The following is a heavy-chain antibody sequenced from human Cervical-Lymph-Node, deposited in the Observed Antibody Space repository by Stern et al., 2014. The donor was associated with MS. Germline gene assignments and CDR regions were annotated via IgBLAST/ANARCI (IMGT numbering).Heavy chain of an antibody. CDR1: CYTFTSSG. CDR3: ARVEKKQPSRGDY. V-gene: IGHV1-18*04. D-gene: IGHD6-13*01. Sequence: QVQLVESGAEVKKPGASVRVSRKASCYTFTSSGISWGRRDPGHGLEWTGWIRAPNGNTNDAQKLQGRVAMTTDTSTSTAYMELRSLRSDDTAVYYCARVEKKQPSRGDYWGQGTLVTVSS. J-gene: IGHJ4*02. CDR2: IRAPNGNT.